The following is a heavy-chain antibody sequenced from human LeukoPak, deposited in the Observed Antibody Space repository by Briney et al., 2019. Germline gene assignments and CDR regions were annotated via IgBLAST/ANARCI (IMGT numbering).Heavy chain of an antibody. V-gene: IGHV5-51*01. J-gene: IGHJ4*02. CDR2: IYPGDSDT. CDR1: GYTFTGYY. Sequence: KVSCKASGYTFTGYYMHWVRQAPGQGLEWMGIIYPGDSDTRYSPSFQGQVTISADKSISTAYLQWSSLKASDTAMYYCARHARDGYNSYWGQGTLVTVSS. D-gene: IGHD5-24*01. CDR3: ARHARDGYNSY.